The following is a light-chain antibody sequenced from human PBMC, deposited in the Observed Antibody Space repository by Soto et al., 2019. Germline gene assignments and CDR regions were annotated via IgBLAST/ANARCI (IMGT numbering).Light chain of an antibody. V-gene: IGLV2-14*03. CDR2: NVN. Sequence: QSALTQPASVSGSPGQSITISCTGTSSDIGASDYVSWYQQHPDKAPKLIIYNVNYRPSGVSSRFSGSKSGNTASLTISGRQAEDEADYFCSSYVLFGGGTKLTVL. CDR3: SSYVL. CDR1: SSDIGASDY. J-gene: IGLJ2*01.